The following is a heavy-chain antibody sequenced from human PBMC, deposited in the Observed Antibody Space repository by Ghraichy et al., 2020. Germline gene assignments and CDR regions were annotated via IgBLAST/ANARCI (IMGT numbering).Heavy chain of an antibody. V-gene: IGHV3-23*01. D-gene: IGHD2-2*02. CDR1: GFTFSTYA. CDR3: AKYCTSINYFTPYYGMDV. CDR2: ISGGGDNT. Sequence: SLSCAASGFTFSTYAMTWVRQAPGKGLEWVSAISGGGDNTYYADSVKGRFTISRDNSRNTLYLQMNSLRAEDTAIYYCAKYCTSINYFTPYYGMDVWGQGTTVTVSS. J-gene: IGHJ6*02.